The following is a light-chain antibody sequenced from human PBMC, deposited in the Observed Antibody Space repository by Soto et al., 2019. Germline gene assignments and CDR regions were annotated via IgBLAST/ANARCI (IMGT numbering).Light chain of an antibody. CDR1: QSVNSNY. J-gene: IGKJ1*01. V-gene: IGKV3-20*01. CDR2: GAS. CDR3: QQYGSSGT. Sequence: EIMLTQSPATLSLSPGERATLSCRASQSVNSNYLAWHQQKPGQAPRLLIYGASNRATGIPDRFSGSGSGTDFTLTISRLEPEDFAVYYCQQYGSSGTFGQGTKVDIK.